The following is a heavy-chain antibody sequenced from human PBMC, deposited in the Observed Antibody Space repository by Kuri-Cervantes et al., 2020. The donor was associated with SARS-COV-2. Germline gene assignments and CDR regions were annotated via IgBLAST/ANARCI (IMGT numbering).Heavy chain of an antibody. Sequence: SQTLSLTCAVYGGSFSGYYWSWIRQPPGKGLEWIGEINHSGSTNYNPSLKSRVTISVDTSKNQFSLKLSSVTAADTAVYYCARVSGWFGESYYFDYWGQGTLVTVSS. CDR3: ARVSGWFGESYYFDY. CDR1: GGSFSGYY. CDR2: INHSGST. J-gene: IGHJ4*02. D-gene: IGHD3-10*01. V-gene: IGHV4-34*01.